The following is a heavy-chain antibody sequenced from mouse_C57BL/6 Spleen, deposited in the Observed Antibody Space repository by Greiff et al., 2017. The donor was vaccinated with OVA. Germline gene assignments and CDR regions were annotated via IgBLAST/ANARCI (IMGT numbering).Heavy chain of an antibody. V-gene: IGHV5-4*03. CDR2: ISDGGSYT. Sequence: EVMLMESGGGLVKPGGSLKLSCAASGFTFSSYAMSWVRQTPEKRLEWVATISDGGSYTYYPDNVKGRFTISRDNAKNNLYLQMSHLKSEDTAMYYGARAAQARAMDYWGQGTSVTVSS. J-gene: IGHJ4*01. CDR3: ARAAQARAMDY. CDR1: GFTFSSYA. D-gene: IGHD3-2*02.